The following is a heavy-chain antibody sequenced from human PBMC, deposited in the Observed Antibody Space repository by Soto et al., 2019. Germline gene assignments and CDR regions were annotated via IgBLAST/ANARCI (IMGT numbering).Heavy chain of an antibody. CDR2: IIPIFGTA. Sequence: GASVKLSCKASGGTFSRYAISWGRQAHGQGLEWMGGIIPIFGTANYAQKFQGRVTITADKSTSTAYMELSSLRSEDTAVYYCARVYGSGSPMYGMDVWGQGTTVTVSS. D-gene: IGHD3-10*01. J-gene: IGHJ6*02. V-gene: IGHV1-69*06. CDR3: ARVYGSGSPMYGMDV. CDR1: GGTFSRYA.